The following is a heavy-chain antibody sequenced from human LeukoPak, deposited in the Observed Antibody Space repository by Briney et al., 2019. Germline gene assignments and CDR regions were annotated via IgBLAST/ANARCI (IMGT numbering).Heavy chain of an antibody. CDR3: AKEDGYSSSWYEEGIDY. D-gene: IGHD6-13*01. V-gene: IGHV3-23*01. J-gene: IGHJ4*02. Sequence: PGGTLRLSCAASGFTFSSYGMSWVRQAPGKGLEWISAISGSGGSTYYADSVKGRFTISRDNSKNTLYLQMNSLRAEDTAVYYCAKEDGYSSSWYEEGIDYWGQGTLVTVS. CDR1: GFTFSSYG. CDR2: ISGSGGST.